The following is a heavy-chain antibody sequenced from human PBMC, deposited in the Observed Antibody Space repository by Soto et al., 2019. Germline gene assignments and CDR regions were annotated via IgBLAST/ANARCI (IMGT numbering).Heavy chain of an antibody. J-gene: IGHJ4*02. CDR3: ARHGDYYDSSGYPAPFDY. D-gene: IGHD3-22*01. Sequence: SETLSLTCTVSCGSVSSSSYYWGWIRQPPGKGLEWIGSIYYSXXXXXXXXXXXRVTISVDTSKNQFSLKLSSVTAADTAVYYCARHGDYYDSSGYPAPFDYWGQGTLVTVSS. CDR1: CGSVSSSSYY. V-gene: IGHV4-39*01. CDR2: IYYSXXX.